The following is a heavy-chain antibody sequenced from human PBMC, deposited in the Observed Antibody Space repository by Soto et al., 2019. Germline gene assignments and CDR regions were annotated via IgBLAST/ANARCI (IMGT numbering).Heavy chain of an antibody. J-gene: IGHJ4*02. V-gene: IGHV3-33*01. CDR2: IWYDGSNK. CDR3: ARDLWSVVTPWDHYFDY. CDR1: GFTFSSYG. Sequence: HPGGSLRLSCAASGFTFSSYGMHWVRQAPGKGLEWVAVIWYDGSNKYYADSVKGRFTISRDNAKNTLYLQMNSLRAEDTAVYYCARDLWSVVTPWDHYFDYWGQGTLVTVSS. D-gene: IGHD2-15*01.